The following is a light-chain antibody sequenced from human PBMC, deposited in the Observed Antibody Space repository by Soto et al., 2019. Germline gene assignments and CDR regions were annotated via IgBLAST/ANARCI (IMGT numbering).Light chain of an antibody. CDR3: QQYNDYSWT. CDR2: KSS. Sequence: IQMTQSPSTLSASVGDRVAITCRASQSIGIWLAWYQQKPGKAPRFLIYKSSSLESWVPSRFRVSGYGTEFNVPIRSLQRDDFASYYCQQYNDYSWTVGQRTLVEIK. V-gene: IGKV1-5*03. J-gene: IGKJ1*01. CDR1: QSIGIW.